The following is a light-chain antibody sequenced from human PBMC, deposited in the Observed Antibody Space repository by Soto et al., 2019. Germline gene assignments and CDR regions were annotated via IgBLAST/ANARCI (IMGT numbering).Light chain of an antibody. CDR1: QSISSY. CDR3: QQPISFPIT. Sequence: DIQMTQSPSSLSASVGDRVTITWGASQSISSYLNWYQQKPGKAPKLLISAASSLQSGVPSRFSGSGSGTDFTLTIRSLQPEDFATYYCQQPISFPITFGQGTRLEI. J-gene: IGKJ5*01. V-gene: IGKV1-39*01. CDR2: AAS.